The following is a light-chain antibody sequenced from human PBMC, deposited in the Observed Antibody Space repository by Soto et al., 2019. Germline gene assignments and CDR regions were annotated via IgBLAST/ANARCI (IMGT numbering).Light chain of an antibody. CDR3: SSYTSSPSYV. V-gene: IGLV2-14*01. CDR1: GSVVGGYNY. Sequence: SVVTQPASLSGAPLHWVTISSPGNGSVVGGYNYVSWYQQHPGKAPKLMIYDVSNRPSGVSNRFSGSKSGNTASLTISGLQAEDEADYYCSSYTSSPSYVFGSGTKDTVL. CDR2: DVS. J-gene: IGLJ1*01.